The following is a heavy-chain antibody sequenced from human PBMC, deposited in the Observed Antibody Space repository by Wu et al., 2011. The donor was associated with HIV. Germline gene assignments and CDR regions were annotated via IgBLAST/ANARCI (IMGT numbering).Heavy chain of an antibody. CDR2: INPNSGAT. D-gene: IGHD2-15*01. J-gene: IGHJ5*02. CDR3: AREISGGVALWFDP. CDR1: GYTFTAYY. Sequence: LVQSGREVKKPGASVKVSCKASGYTFTAYYMHWLRQAPGQGLEWMGWINPNSGATNYAQKFQGRVTMTRDTSISTAYMELSRLTSDDTAVYYCAREISGGVALWFDPWGQGTLVTVSS. V-gene: IGHV1-2*02.